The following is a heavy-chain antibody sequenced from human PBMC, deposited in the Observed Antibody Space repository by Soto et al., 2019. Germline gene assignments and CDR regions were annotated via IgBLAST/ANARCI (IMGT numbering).Heavy chain of an antibody. CDR1: GYSFSNFD. J-gene: IGHJ4*02. CDR3: VRPWRY. CDR2: MSPKNGDV. D-gene: IGHD3-3*01. Sequence: QVRLLQSGTEVKKPGASVKVSCMVSGYSFSNFDINWVRQATGQGLEWMGWMSPKNGDVGYAQKFLGRVTMTSNNSINTAYMELSNLRPEDTAVYYCVRPWRYWGQGSPVTV. V-gene: IGHV1-8*02.